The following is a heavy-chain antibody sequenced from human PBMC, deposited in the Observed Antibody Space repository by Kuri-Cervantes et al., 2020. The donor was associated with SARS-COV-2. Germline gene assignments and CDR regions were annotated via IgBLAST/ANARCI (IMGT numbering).Heavy chain of an antibody. V-gene: IGHV3-48*01. Sequence: GESLKISCAASGFTFSSYSMNWVRQAPGKGLEWVSYISSNSNTIYYADSVKGRFTISRDNAKNSLYLQMNSLRVEDTAVYYCARDPDYWGQGTLVTVSS. CDR3: ARDPDY. CDR1: GFTFSSYS. J-gene: IGHJ4*02. CDR2: ISSNSNTI.